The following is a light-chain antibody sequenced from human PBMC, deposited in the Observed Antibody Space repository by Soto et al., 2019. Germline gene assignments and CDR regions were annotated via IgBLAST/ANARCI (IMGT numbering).Light chain of an antibody. V-gene: IGKV3-20*01. J-gene: IGKJ5*01. CDR2: RAS. Sequence: EIVLTQSPGALSLSPGERATLSCRASQSVSSSYLAWYQQKPGQAPRLLIYRASNRATGIPDRFSGSGSGTDFTLTISRLEPEDFAVYYCQQYGSSFGQGTRLEIK. CDR3: QQYGSS. CDR1: QSVSSSY.